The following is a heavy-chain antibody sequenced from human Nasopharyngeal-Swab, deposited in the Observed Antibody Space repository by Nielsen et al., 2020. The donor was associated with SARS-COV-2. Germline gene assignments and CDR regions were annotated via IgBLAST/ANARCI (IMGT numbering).Heavy chain of an antibody. V-gene: IGHV4-34*01. D-gene: IGHD2-21*01. Sequence: WIRQPPGKGLKWIGEINHSGSTNYNPSLKSRVTISVDTSKNQFSLKLSSVTAADTAVYYCARAGDIRYYYYGMDVWGQGTTVTVSS. J-gene: IGHJ6*02. CDR3: ARAGDIRYYYYGMDV. CDR2: INHSGST.